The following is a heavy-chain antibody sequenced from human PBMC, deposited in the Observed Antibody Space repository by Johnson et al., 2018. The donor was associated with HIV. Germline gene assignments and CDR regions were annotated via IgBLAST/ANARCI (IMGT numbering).Heavy chain of an antibody. J-gene: IGHJ3*02. Sequence: VQLVESGGGLLPPVGSLRLSCAASRFSVSSNYISVVRQAPGKGLSWVAVIYSGGSTYFADSVSGRFPVSRDNSKNTLNVQMHSLRVDETAVYYCAKRATVVSGSPSDAFDIWGQGTMVTVSS. CDR3: AKRATVVSGSPSDAFDI. CDR2: IYSGGST. CDR1: RFSVSSNY. D-gene: IGHD4-23*01. V-gene: IGHV3-53*01.